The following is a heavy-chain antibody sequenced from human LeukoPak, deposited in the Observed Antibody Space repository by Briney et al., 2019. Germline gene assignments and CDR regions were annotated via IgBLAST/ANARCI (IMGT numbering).Heavy chain of an antibody. V-gene: IGHV1-69*13. CDR3: ARSYYDSSGYYSYYFDY. CDR1: GGTFSSYA. D-gene: IGHD3-22*01. CDR2: IIPIFGTA. Sequence: SVTVSCTASGGTFSSYAISWVRQAPGQGLEWMGGIIPIFGTANYAQKFQGRVTITADESTSTAYMELSSLRSEGTAVYYCARSYYDSSGYYSYYFDYWGQGTLVTVSS. J-gene: IGHJ4*02.